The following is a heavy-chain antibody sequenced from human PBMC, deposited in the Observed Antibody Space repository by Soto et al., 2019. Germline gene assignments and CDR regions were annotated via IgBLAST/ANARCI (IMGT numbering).Heavy chain of an antibody. CDR3: AREPATAKPEGVDF. CDR2: INPNSGGT. CDR1: GYTFSDYY. D-gene: IGHD1-1*01. Sequence: ASVKVSCKASGYTFSDYYIHWVRQAPGQGLEWMGWINPNSGGTKYAPKFQGGVTMTRDTSITTAYMELGRLRSGDTAVYYCAREPATAKPEGVDFWGQGTLVTVSS. J-gene: IGHJ4*02. V-gene: IGHV1-2*02.